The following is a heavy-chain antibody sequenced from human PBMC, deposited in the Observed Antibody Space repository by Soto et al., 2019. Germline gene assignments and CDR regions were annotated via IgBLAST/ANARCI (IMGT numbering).Heavy chain of an antibody. CDR2: ILYSGLP. D-gene: IGHD3-22*01. CDR3: ARGSGSFDY. V-gene: IGHV4-31*03. CDR1: GGSISSGGYY. J-gene: IGHJ4*02. Sequence: QVQLQESGPGLVKPSQTLSLTCTVSGGSISSGGYYWSWIRQHPGKGLEWRGYILYSGLPYYNPSLKSRATGAVDASKMQFSLKLSSVTDADTAVYYCARGSGSFDYWFQGTLVTVSS.